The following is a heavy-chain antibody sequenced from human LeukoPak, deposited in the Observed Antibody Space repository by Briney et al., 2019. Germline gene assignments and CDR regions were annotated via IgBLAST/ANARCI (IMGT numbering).Heavy chain of an antibody. D-gene: IGHD1-26*01. CDR2: KYTSGSS. CDR1: GGSISSYY. Sequence: SETLSLTCSVSGGSISSYYWTWIRQPPGKGLEWIGYKYTSGSSNYHPSLKSRVTISIDTSKNQFSLILSSVTASDTAIYYCARRAGSYLGYWYFDLWGRGTLVTVSS. V-gene: IGHV4-4*09. CDR3: ARRAGSYLGYWYFDL. J-gene: IGHJ2*01.